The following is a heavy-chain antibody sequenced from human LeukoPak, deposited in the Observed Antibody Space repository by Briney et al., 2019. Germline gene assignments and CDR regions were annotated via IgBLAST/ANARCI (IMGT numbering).Heavy chain of an antibody. CDR3: ARMYYYGSGEYFDL. Sequence: PSETLSLTCTVSGGSISSYHWSWIRQPPGKGLEWIGYIYYSGSTNYNPSLKSRVTISVDTSKNQFSLKLSSVTAADTAVYYCARMYYYGSGEYFDLWGRGTLVTVSS. D-gene: IGHD3-10*01. V-gene: IGHV4-59*01. CDR2: IYYSGST. J-gene: IGHJ2*01. CDR1: GGSISSYH.